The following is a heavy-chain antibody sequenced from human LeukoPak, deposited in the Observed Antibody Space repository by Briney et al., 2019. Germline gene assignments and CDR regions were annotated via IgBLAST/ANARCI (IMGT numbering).Heavy chain of an antibody. CDR2: IDYDSSHI. CDR3: ARDPLRYLRVGHYDY. J-gene: IGHJ4*02. V-gene: IGHV3-21*01. D-gene: IGHD3-9*01. Sequence: PGGSLRLSCAASGFTFSNSAMNWVRQVPGKGLEWVSSIDYDSSHIYYAASVRGRFTISRDNATNSVYLQMNSLRVEDTAVYYCARDPLRYLRVGHYDYWGQGTLVAVSS. CDR1: GFTFSNSA.